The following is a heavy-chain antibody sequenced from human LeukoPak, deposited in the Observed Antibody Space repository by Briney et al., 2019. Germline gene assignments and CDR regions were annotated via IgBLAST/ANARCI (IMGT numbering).Heavy chain of an antibody. V-gene: IGHV3-30-3*01. CDR2: ISYDGSNK. J-gene: IGHJ3*02. D-gene: IGHD2-15*01. CDR3: ARPPTVVVVAVYDAFDI. Sequence: PGGSLRLSCAASGFTFSSYAMHWVRQAPGKGLEWVAVISYDGSNKYYADSVKGRFTISRDNSKNTMYLQMNSLRAEDTAVYYCARPPTVVVVAVYDAFDIWGQGTMVTVSS. CDR1: GFTFSSYA.